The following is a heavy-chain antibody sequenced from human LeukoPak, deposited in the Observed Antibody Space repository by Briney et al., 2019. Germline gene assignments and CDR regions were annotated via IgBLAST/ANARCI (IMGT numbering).Heavy chain of an antibody. J-gene: IGHJ4*02. CDR2: INGGNDNT. V-gene: IGHV1-3*01. CDR3: AAVDYGDY. CDR1: GYTFTSYA. Sequence: ASVKVSCKASGYTFTSYAMHWVRQAPGQRLEWMGWINGGNDNTKYSGKFQGRVTFTKDTSASTAYMELSSLRSEDTAVYYCAAVDYGDYWGQGTLVTVSS. D-gene: IGHD3-16*01.